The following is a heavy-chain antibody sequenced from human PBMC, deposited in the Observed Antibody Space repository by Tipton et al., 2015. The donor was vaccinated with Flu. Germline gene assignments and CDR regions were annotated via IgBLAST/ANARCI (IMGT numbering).Heavy chain of an antibody. J-gene: IGHJ4*02. CDR3: ACRGSCYH. D-gene: IGHD1-26*01. V-gene: IGHV4-34*01. Sequence: TLSLTCAVYGGSFSGYYWSWIRQPPGKGLEWIGEINHSGRTNYNPSLKSRVTMSVDTSKNQFSLKLSSVTAADTAVYYCACRGSCYHWGQGTLVTVSS. CDR2: INHSGRT. CDR1: GGSFSGYY.